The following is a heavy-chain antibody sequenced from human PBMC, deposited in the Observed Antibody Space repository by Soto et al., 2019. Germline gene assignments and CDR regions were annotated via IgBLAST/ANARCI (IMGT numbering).Heavy chain of an antibody. CDR2: IYYRGNA. Sequence: QLQLQESGPGLVKPSETLSHTCSVSDDSINSDKYYWGWIHQPPGKGLEWIGSIYYRGNAYYNPSLQTRLTISLDKSKSQFSLKLNSVTAADSAVYFCARLEGLATISYYFDFWGPGALVTVSS. V-gene: IGHV4-39*01. D-gene: IGHD3-9*01. CDR1: DDSINSDKYY. CDR3: ARLEGLATISYYFDF. J-gene: IGHJ4*02.